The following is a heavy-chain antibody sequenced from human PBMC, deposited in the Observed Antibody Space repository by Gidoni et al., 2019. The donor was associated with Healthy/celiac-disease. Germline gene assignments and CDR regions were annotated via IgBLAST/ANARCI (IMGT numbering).Heavy chain of an antibody. CDR3: ARDGPYYYDSSPRDAFDI. CDR1: GGTFSSYA. D-gene: IGHD3-22*01. Sequence: QVQLVQSGAEVKKPGSSVKVSCQASGGTFSSYAISWVRQAPGQGLEWMGGIIPIFGTANYAQKFQGRVTITADESTSTAYMELSSLRSEDTAVYYCARDGPYYYDSSPRDAFDIWGQGTMVTVSS. V-gene: IGHV1-69*01. J-gene: IGHJ3*02. CDR2: IIPIFGTA.